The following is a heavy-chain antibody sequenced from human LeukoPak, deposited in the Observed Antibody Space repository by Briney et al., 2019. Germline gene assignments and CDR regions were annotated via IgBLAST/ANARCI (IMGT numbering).Heavy chain of an antibody. CDR1: GGSISSSSYY. CDR2: IYYSGST. D-gene: IGHD3-9*01. Sequence: PSETLSLTCTVSGGSISSSSYYWGWICQPPGKGLEWIGSIYYSGSTYYNPSLKSRVTISVDTSKNQFSLKLSSVTAADTAVYYCARHYDILTGYPPFDYWGQGTLVTVSS. J-gene: IGHJ4*02. CDR3: ARHYDILTGYPPFDY. V-gene: IGHV4-39*01.